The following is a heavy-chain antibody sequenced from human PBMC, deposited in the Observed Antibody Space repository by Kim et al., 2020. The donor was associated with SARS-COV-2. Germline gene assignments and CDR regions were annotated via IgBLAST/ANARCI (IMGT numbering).Heavy chain of an antibody. D-gene: IGHD3-10*01. CDR2: IYYSGST. CDR3: ARARQYGFGELLSRYFDY. J-gene: IGHJ4*02. V-gene: IGHV4-31*03. Sequence: SETLSLTCTVSGGSISSGGYYWSWIRQHPGKGLEWIGYIYYSGSTYYNPSLKSRVTISVDTSKNQFSLKLSSVTAADTAVYYCARARQYGFGELLSRYFDYWGQGTLVTVSS. CDR1: GGSISSGGYY.